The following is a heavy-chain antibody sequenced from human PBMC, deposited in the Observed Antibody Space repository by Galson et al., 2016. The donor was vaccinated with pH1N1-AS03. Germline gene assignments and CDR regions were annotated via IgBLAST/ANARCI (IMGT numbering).Heavy chain of an antibody. Sequence: LSLTCTVSGGSISSYYWSWIRQPPGKGLEWIGYIFYSGSTNYNPSLKSRVTISVDTSKNQFSLKLSSVTAADTAVYYCARDYGSGWSETHYYGMDVSGQGTTVTVSS. D-gene: IGHD6-19*01. J-gene: IGHJ6*02. V-gene: IGHV4-59*01. CDR3: ARDYGSGWSETHYYGMDV. CDR2: IFYSGST. CDR1: GGSISSYY.